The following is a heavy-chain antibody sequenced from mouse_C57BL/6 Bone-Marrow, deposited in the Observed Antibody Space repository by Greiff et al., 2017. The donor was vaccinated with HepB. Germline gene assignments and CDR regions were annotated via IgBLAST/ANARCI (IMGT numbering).Heavy chain of an antibody. J-gene: IGHJ3*01. CDR3: ARGKAYYPAWFAY. CDR1: GYTFTSYG. V-gene: IGHV1-81*01. Sequence: QVQLQQSGAELARPGASVKLSCKASGYTFTSYGISWVKQRTGQGLEWIGEIYPRSGNTYYNEKFKGKATLTADKSSSTAYMELRSLTSEDSAVYFCARGKAYYPAWFAYWGQGTLVTVSA. D-gene: IGHD2-10*01. CDR2: IYPRSGNT.